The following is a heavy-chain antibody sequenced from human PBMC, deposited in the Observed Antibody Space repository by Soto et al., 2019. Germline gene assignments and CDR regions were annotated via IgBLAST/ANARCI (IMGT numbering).Heavy chain of an antibody. CDR2: VIPIFGTP. J-gene: IGHJ6*02. CDR1: GGTFSTYA. CDR3: ARSRGGSSSLDIYYYYYYGMDV. D-gene: IGHD2-15*01. Sequence: QVQLVQSGAEVKKPGSSVKVSCKAPGGTFSTYAISWVRQAPGQGLEWMGGVIPIFGTPKYAQKFQGRGTITAVESTSTGYMELRSMRTEDTAVYYCARSRGGSSSLDIYYYYYYGMDVWGQGTTVTVSS. V-gene: IGHV1-69*01.